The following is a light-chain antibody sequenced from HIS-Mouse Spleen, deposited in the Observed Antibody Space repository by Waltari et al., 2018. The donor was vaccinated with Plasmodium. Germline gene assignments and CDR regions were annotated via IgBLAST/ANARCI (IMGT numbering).Light chain of an antibody. J-gene: IGLJ3*02. V-gene: IGLV3-21*02. CDR3: QVWDSSSDHWV. CDR2: DDG. Sequence: SYVLTQPPSVSVAPGQTARITCGGNNIGSKSVHWYQQQPGQAPVLVVYDDGDRPSGIPERVSGSNAGNTATLTISRVEAGDEADYYCQVWDSSSDHWVFGGGTKLTVL. CDR1: NIGSKS.